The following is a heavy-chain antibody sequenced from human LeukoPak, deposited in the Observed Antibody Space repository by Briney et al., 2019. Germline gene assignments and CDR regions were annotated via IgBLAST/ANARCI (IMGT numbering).Heavy chain of an antibody. V-gene: IGHV3-23*01. CDR2: ISGSGGGK. J-gene: IGHJ4*02. CDR3: AKDNADSPIYYFDS. Sequence: GGSLRLSCAASGFTFSTYAMNWVRQAPGKGLEWVSGISGSGGGKFYADSVEGRFTISRDKSKSTLYLQMNSLNAEDAAVYYCAKDNADSPIYYFDSWGQGTLVTVSS. D-gene: IGHD3-9*01. CDR1: GFTFSTYA.